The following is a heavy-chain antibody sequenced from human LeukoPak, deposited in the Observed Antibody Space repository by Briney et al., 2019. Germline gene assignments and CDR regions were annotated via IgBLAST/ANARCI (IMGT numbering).Heavy chain of an antibody. J-gene: IGHJ4*02. CDR2: ISSSGSTI. Sequence: PGGSLRLSCAASGFTFSDHYMSWIRQAPGKGLEWVSYISSSGSTIYYADSVKGRFTISRDNAKNSLYLQMNSLRAEDTAVYHCARDHGRAGYVHEPYFDYWGQGTLVTVSS. V-gene: IGHV3-11*01. D-gene: IGHD5-12*01. CDR3: ARDHGRAGYVHEPYFDY. CDR1: GFTFSDHY.